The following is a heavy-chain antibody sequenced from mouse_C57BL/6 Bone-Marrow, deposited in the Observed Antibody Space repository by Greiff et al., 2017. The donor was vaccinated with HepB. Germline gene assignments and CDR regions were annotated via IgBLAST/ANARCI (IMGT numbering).Heavy chain of an antibody. J-gene: IGHJ2*01. CDR1: GYTFTSYW. D-gene: IGHD1-1*01. Sequence: VQLQQPGAELVKPGASVKLSCKASGYTFTSYWMQWVKQRPGQGLEWIGEIDPSDSYTNYNQKFKGKATLTVDTSSSTAYMQLSSLTSEDSAVYYCARLGLLRFYFDYWGQGTTLTVS. CDR3: ARLGLLRFYFDY. CDR2: IDPSDSYT. V-gene: IGHV1-50*01.